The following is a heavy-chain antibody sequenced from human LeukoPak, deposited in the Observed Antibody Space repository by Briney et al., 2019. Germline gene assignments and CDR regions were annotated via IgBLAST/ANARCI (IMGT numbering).Heavy chain of an antibody. CDR3: ARDSGATIDY. Sequence: GGSLRLSCAASGFTFSTYWMTRVRQAPGKGLEWVANIKQDGSEKYYVDSVKGRFTISRDNAKNSRYLQMNSLRAEDTAVYYCARDSGATIDYWGPGTLVTVSS. V-gene: IGHV3-7*01. CDR1: GFTFSTYW. D-gene: IGHD1-26*01. CDR2: IKQDGSEK. J-gene: IGHJ4*02.